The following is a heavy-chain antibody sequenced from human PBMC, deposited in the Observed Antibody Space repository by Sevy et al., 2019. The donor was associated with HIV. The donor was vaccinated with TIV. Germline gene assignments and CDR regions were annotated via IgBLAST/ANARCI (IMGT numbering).Heavy chain of an antibody. CDR3: AHYDSSDYSDAKFDY. J-gene: IGHJ4*02. CDR2: IYYSGST. V-gene: IGHV4-39*01. CDR1: GGSISSSSYY. D-gene: IGHD3-22*01. Sequence: SETLSLTCTVSGGSISSSSYYWGWIRQPPGKGLEWIGSIYYSGSTYYNPSLKSRVTISVDTSKNQFSLKLSSVTAADTAVYYCAHYDSSDYSDAKFDYWGQGTLVTVSS.